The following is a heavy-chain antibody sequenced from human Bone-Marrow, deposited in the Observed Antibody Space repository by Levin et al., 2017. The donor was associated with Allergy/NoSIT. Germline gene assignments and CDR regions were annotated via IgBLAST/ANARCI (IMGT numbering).Heavy chain of an antibody. J-gene: IGHJ3*02. CDR1: GGSISSSNW. V-gene: IGHV4-4*02. D-gene: IGHD3-9*01. Sequence: SETLSLTCAVSGGSISSSNWWSWVRQPPGKGLEWIGEIYHSGSTNYNPSLKSRVTISVDKSKNQFSLKLSSVTAADTAVYYCARDQGRITIYVGAFDIWGQGTMVTVSS. CDR3: ARDQGRITIYVGAFDI. CDR2: IYHSGST.